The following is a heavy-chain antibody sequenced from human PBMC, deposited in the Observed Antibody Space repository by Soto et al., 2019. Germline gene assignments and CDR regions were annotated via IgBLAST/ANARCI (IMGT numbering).Heavy chain of an antibody. CDR1: GYTFSRYG. CDR3: ARDEEIIAVAGTFDY. D-gene: IGHD6-19*01. J-gene: IGHJ4*02. CDR2: ISAYNGNT. Sequence: VASVKGSCKASGYTFSRYGISRVRQAPGQGLEWMGWISAYNGNTNYAQKLQGRVTMTTDTSTSTAYMELRSLRSDDTAVYYCARDEEIIAVAGTFDYWGQGTLVTVSS. V-gene: IGHV1-18*01.